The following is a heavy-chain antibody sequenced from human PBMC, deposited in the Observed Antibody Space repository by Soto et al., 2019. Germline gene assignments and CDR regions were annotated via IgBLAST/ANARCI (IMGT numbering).Heavy chain of an antibody. J-gene: IGHJ3*02. V-gene: IGHV3-23*01. CDR1: GFTFSSYA. D-gene: IGHD3-16*02. CDR2: ISGSGGST. CDR3: AKTFMITFGGVIVKARDDAFDI. Sequence: GGSLRLSCAASGFTFSSYAMSWVRQAPGKGLEWVSAISGSGGSTYYADSVKGRFTISRDNSKNTLYLQMNSLRAEDTAVYYCAKTFMITFGGVIVKARDDAFDIWGQGTMVTVSS.